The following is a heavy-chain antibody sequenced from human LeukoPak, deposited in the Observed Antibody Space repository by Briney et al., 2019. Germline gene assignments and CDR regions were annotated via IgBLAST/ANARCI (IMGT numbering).Heavy chain of an antibody. CDR3: ARRVSYYGSGSYSNWFDP. CDR2: ISYSGST. Sequence: SETLSLTCTVSGGSIRSHSLSWIRQPAAKGLEWIGSISYSGSTNYIPPLNSRVSISVDTSKNQFSLKLSSVTAADTAVYYCARRVSYYGSGSYSNWFDPWGQGTLVTVSS. J-gene: IGHJ5*02. CDR1: GGSIRSHS. D-gene: IGHD3-10*01. V-gene: IGHV4-59*08.